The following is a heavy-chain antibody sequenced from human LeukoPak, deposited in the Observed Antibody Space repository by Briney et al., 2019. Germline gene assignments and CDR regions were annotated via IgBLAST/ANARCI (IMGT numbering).Heavy chain of an antibody. V-gene: IGHV1-8*01. CDR2: MNPNSGNT. CDR3: ARGPEWTYYYYYYMDV. D-gene: IGHD3-3*01. CDR1: GYTFTLYD. J-gene: IGHJ6*03. Sequence: GASVKVSCKASGYTFTLYDINWVRQATGQGLEWMGWMNPNSGNTGYAQKFQGRVTMTRHTSISTAYMELNSLRSEDTAVYYCARGPEWTYYYYYYMDVWGKGTTVTVSS.